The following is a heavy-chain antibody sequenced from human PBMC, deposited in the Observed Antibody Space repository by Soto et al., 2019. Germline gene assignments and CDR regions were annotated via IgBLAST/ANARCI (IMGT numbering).Heavy chain of an antibody. CDR1: GYTFTSYD. CDR2: ISAHNGNT. J-gene: IGHJ4*02. V-gene: IGHV1-18*01. CDR3: ARGRYGDY. D-gene: IGHD1-1*01. Sequence: QVHLVQSGAEVKKPGASVKVSCKASGYTFTSYDITWVRQAPGQGLEWLGWISAHNGNTDHAQKLQGRVIVTRDTSTSTAYMELRSLRSDDTSVYYCARGRYGDYWGQGALVTLSS.